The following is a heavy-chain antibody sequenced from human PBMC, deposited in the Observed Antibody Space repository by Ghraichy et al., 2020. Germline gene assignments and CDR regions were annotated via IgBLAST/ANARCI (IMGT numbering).Heavy chain of an antibody. V-gene: IGHV3-23*01. J-gene: IGHJ6*02. CDR2: ISGSGGST. Sequence: GGSLRLSCAASGFTFSSYAMSWVRQAPGKGLEWVSAISGSGGSTYYADSVKGRFTISRDNSKNTLYLQMNSLRAEDTAVYYCAKALNVRSYYYYGMDVWGQGTTVTVSS. D-gene: IGHD1-1*01. CDR1: GFTFSSYA. CDR3: AKALNVRSYYYYGMDV.